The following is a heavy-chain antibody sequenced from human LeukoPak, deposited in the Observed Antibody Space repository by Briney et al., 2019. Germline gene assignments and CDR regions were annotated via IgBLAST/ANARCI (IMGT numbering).Heavy chain of an antibody. J-gene: IGHJ4*02. D-gene: IGHD3-16*01. Sequence: GGSLRLSCAASGFTFSSYAMSWVRQAPGKGLEWVSAISGSGGSTYYADSVKGRFTISRDNSKNTLYLQMNSLRAEDTAVYYCAKVLNGVTGLGAFDYWGQGTLVTVSS. CDR1: GFTFSSYA. CDR2: ISGSGGST. CDR3: AKVLNGVTGLGAFDY. V-gene: IGHV3-23*01.